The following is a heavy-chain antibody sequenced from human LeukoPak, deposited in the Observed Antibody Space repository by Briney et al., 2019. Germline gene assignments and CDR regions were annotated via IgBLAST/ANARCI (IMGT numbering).Heavy chain of an antibody. V-gene: IGHV3-30*18. CDR1: GFTFSSYG. CDR3: AKSGKSGAAVDY. Sequence: PGGSLRLPCAASGFTFSSYGMHWVRQAPGKGLEWVAVISYDGSNKYYADSVKGRFTISRDNSKNTLYLQMNSLRAEDTAVYYCAKSGKSGAAVDYWGQGTLVTVSS. CDR2: ISYDGSNK. D-gene: IGHD6-13*01. J-gene: IGHJ4*02.